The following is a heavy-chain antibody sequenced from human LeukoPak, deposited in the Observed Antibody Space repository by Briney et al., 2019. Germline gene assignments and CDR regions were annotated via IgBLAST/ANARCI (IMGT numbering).Heavy chain of an antibody. CDR3: AKDRLRWSNFDY. CDR1: GYTFTSYG. CDR2: ISAYNGNT. D-gene: IGHD4-23*01. Sequence: ASVKVSCKASGYTFTSYGISWVRQAPGQGLEWMGWISAYNGNTNYAQKLQGRVTMTTDTSTSTAYMELRSLRAEDTAVYYCAKDRLRWSNFDYWGQGALVTVSS. J-gene: IGHJ4*02. V-gene: IGHV1-18*01.